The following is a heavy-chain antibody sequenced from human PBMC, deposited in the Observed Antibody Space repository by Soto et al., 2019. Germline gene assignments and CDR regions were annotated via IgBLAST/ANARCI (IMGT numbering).Heavy chain of an antibody. Sequence: QVQLVESGGGVVQPGRSLRLSCAASGFTFSSYGMHWVRQAPGKGLEWVAVISYDGSNKYYADSVKGRFTISRDNSKNTLYLQMNSLRAEDTAVYYCAKDASGRYFDYWGQGTLVTVSS. J-gene: IGHJ4*02. V-gene: IGHV3-30*18. CDR3: AKDASGRYFDY. D-gene: IGHD6-25*01. CDR2: ISYDGSNK. CDR1: GFTFSSYG.